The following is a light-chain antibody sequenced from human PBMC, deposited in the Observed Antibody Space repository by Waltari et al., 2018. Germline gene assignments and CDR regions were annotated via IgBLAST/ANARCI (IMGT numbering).Light chain of an antibody. CDR2: VAS. Sequence: IQMTQSPSSLSASAGDRVTITCRASQGITTYLNWYQQKPGKAPKLLIYVASSLETGVPSRFSGSGSGTDFTLTISSLQPEDFATYYCLQYNSNPYSFGQGTKVEIK. CDR1: QGITTY. J-gene: IGKJ2*03. CDR3: LQYNSNPYS. V-gene: IGKV1-13*02.